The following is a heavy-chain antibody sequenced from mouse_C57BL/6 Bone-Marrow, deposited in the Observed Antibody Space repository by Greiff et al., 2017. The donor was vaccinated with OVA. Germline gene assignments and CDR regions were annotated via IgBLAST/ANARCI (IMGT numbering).Heavy chain of an antibody. V-gene: IGHV1-4*01. CDR1: GYTFTSYT. CDR3: ARSGGKGEDYFDY. D-gene: IGHD1-3*01. Sequence: VQLQQSGAELARPGASVKMSCKASGYTFTSYTMHWVKQRPGQGLEWIGYINPSSGYTKYNQKFKDKATLTADKSSSSAYLQLSRLTSEYSAVYYCARSGGKGEDYFDYWGQGTTLPVSA. J-gene: IGHJ2*01. CDR2: INPSSGYT.